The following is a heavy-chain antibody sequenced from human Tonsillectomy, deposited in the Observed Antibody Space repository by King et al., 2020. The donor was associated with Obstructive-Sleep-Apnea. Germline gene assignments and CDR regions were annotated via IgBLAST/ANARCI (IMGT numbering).Heavy chain of an antibody. Sequence: VQLQESGPGLVEPSETLSLTGTVSGASVNSFYWSWIRQPAGEGLEWIGRIYTSGSTDYNPSLKSRVTMSVDTSKNQFSLKLTSLTAAETAVYYCARVGETIYYYYGMDVWGQGTTVTVSS. V-gene: IGHV4-4*07. CDR2: IYTSGST. CDR1: GASVNSFY. CDR3: ARVGETIYYYYGMDV. D-gene: IGHD1-7*01. J-gene: IGHJ6*02.